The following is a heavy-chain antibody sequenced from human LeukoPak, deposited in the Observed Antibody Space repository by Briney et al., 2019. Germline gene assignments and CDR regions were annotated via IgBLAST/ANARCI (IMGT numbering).Heavy chain of an antibody. J-gene: IGHJ5*02. V-gene: IGHV1-2*02. Sequence: ASVKVSCKASGYTFNDYYMHWVRQAPGHRLEWMGWINPNSLATRYAQKFQGRVTMTTDTSVSTAYMELSRLTSDDTAVYYCSRGSALVTAYRGGNWFDPWGQGSLVTVSS. CDR1: GYTFNDYY. D-gene: IGHD5-18*01. CDR3: SRGSALVTAYRGGNWFDP. CDR2: INPNSLAT.